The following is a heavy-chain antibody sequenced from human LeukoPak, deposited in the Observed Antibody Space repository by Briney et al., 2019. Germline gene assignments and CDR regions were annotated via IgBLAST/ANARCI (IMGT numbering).Heavy chain of an antibody. CDR1: GGSISSYY. CDR2: IYYSGST. D-gene: IGHD6-13*01. J-gene: IGHJ4*02. CDR3: ARSSGIAAAGPGFDY. Sequence: PSETLSLTCTVSGGSISSYYWSWIRQPPGKGLEWIGYIYYSGSTNYNPSLKSRVTISVDTSKNQFSLKLSFVTAADTAVYYCARSSGIAAAGPGFDYWGQGTLVTVSS. V-gene: IGHV4-59*01.